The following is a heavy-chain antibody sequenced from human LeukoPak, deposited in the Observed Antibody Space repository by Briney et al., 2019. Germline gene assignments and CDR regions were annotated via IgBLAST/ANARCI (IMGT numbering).Heavy chain of an antibody. J-gene: IGHJ3*02. V-gene: IGHV4-31*03. CDR3: ARCSLSIGAFDI. CDR1: GGSISSGGYY. CDR2: IYYSGST. Sequence: SQTLSLTCTVSGGSISSGGYYWSWIRQHPGKGLEWIGYIYYSGSTYYNPSLKSRVTISVDTSKNQFSLKLSSVTAADTAVYYCARCSLSIGAFDIWGQGTMVTVSS. D-gene: IGHD2-15*01.